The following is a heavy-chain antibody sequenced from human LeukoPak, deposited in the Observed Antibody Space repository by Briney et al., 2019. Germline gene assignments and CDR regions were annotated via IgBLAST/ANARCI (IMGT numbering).Heavy chain of an antibody. CDR1: GGSISNYY. V-gene: IGHV4-59*01. CDR2: IHYSGST. J-gene: IGHJ4*02. CDR3: TRDHHGSTY. Sequence: SETLSLTCTVSGGSISNYYWSWIRQPPGKGLEWIGYIHYSGSTTYNPSLKSRVTMSVDTSKNQFSLKLNSVTAADTAVYFCTRDHHGSTYWGQGTLVAVSS. D-gene: IGHD6-13*01.